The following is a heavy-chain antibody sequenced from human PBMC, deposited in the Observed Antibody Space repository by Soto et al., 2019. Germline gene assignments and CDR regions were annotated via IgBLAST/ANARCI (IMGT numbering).Heavy chain of an antibody. V-gene: IGHV1-46*04. CDR1: GYTLTSYY. J-gene: IGHJ6*02. CDR3: AREGGYFDSSGYYYDYGMDV. D-gene: IGHD3-22*01. CDR2: INPSGGST. Sequence: QVQLVQSGAEVKKPGASVKVSCEASGYTLTSYYMHWVRQAPGQGLEWMGTINPSGGSTSYAQELQGRVTMTRDTSTSTVYMEVRSLRSEDTAVYYCAREGGYFDSSGYYYDYGMDVWGQGTTVTVSS.